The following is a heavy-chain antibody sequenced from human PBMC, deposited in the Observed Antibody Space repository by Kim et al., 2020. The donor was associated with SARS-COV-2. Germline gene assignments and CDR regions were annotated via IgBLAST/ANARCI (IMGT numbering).Heavy chain of an antibody. D-gene: IGHD3-16*02. CDR2: ISGSGRTT. CDR3: ARSDCDYVWRTYRLIND. Sequence: GGSLRLSCAASGFIFNTYAMTWVRQAPGKGLEWISGISGSGRTTHYADSVKGRFTISRDNSEETLPLQMNSLRGEDTAVYYCARSDCDYVWRTYRLINDWGQGTLVTVSP. J-gene: IGHJ1*01. CDR1: GFIFNTYA. V-gene: IGHV3-23*01.